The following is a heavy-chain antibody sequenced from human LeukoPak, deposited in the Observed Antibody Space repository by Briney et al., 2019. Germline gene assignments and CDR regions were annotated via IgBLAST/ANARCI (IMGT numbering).Heavy chain of an antibody. J-gene: IGHJ4*02. CDR3: LRGLGITGATRRSDY. Sequence: SETVSLTCTVTGYSFSGDYWTWIRQPPGKGLEWMGEINHGGSTNYNPSLKGRVTVSVDTSKNQFSLRLTSVTAADTAVYYCLRGLGITGATRRSDYWGQGALVTVSS. V-gene: IGHV4-34*01. CDR2: INHGGST. CDR1: GYSFSGDY. D-gene: IGHD1-7*01.